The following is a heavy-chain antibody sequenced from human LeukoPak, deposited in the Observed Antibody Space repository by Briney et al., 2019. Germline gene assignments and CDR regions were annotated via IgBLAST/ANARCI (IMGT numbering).Heavy chain of an antibody. CDR2: IYYDGSNK. CDR1: GFTFSSYG. Sequence: PGRSLRLSCAASGFTFSSYGMHWVRQAPGKGLEWVAVIYYDGSNKYFADPVKGRFTISRDNSRNTLYLQMSSLRVEDTAVYYCARDRATRYFDYWGQGTLVTVSS. D-gene: IGHD2-15*01. J-gene: IGHJ4*02. CDR3: ARDRATRYFDY. V-gene: IGHV3-33*08.